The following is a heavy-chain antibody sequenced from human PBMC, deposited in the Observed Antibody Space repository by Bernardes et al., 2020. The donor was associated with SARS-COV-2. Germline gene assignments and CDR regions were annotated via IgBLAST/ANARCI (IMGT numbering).Heavy chain of an antibody. J-gene: IGHJ6*02. CDR1: GDSVSSNSAT. V-gene: IGHV6-1*01. CDR2: TYYRSKWYN. D-gene: IGHD6-6*01. Sequence: LSLTCAISGDSVSSNSATWNWLRQSPSRGLEWLGRTYYRSKWYNDYAVSVKSQITINPDTSKNQFSLQLNSVTPEDTAVYYCARAAEYSSSDYYYYGMDVWGQGTTVTVSS. CDR3: ARAAEYSSSDYYYYGMDV.